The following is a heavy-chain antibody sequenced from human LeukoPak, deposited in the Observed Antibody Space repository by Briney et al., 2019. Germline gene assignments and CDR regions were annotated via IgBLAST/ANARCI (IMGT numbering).Heavy chain of an antibody. CDR3: AANYYDSSGYYVGYFDY. D-gene: IGHD3-22*01. CDR1: GGSISSYY. CDR2: IYYSGST. V-gene: IGHV4-59*08. J-gene: IGHJ4*02. Sequence: SETVSLTCTVSGGSISSYYWSWIRQPPGKGLEWIGYIYYSGSTNYNPSLKSRVTISVDTSKNQFSLKLSPVTAADTAVYYCAANYYDSSGYYVGYFDYWGQGTLVTVSS.